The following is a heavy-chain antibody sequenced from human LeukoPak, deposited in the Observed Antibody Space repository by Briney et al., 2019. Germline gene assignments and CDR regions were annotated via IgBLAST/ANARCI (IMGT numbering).Heavy chain of an antibody. CDR3: ARVGSGIVVVPADRSRFDP. J-gene: IGHJ5*02. D-gene: IGHD2-2*01. CDR2: ISAYNGNT. Sequence: ASVKVSCKASGYTFTSYGISWVRQAPGQGLEWMGWISAYNGNTKYAQKLQGRVTMTTDTSTSTAYMELRRLRSDDTAVYYCARVGSGIVVVPADRSRFDPWGQGTLVTVSS. V-gene: IGHV1-18*01. CDR1: GYTFTSYG.